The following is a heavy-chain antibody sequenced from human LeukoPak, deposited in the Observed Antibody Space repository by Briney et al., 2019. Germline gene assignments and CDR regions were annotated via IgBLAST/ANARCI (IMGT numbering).Heavy chain of an antibody. V-gene: IGHV4-59*08. Sequence: SETLSLTCTVSSVSISTYYWSWIRQPPGKGLEWIGYIYYSGSTNYNPSLNSRVTISVDTSKNQFSLKLSSVTAADTAVYYCARSFHSSSWYFDYWGQGTLVTVSS. J-gene: IGHJ4*02. CDR1: SVSISTYY. D-gene: IGHD6-13*01. CDR3: ARSFHSSSWYFDY. CDR2: IYYSGST.